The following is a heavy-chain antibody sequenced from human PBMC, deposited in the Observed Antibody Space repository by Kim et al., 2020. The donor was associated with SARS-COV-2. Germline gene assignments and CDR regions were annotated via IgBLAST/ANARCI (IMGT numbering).Heavy chain of an antibody. J-gene: IGHJ4*02. Sequence: SETLSLTCAVYGGSFSGYYWSWIREPPGKGLEWIGEINHSGSTNYNPSLKSRVTIPVDTSKNQFSLKLSSVTAADTAVYYCATTGTAMSPRPDSSAVDYWGQRTPVTDPS. V-gene: IGHV4-34*01. CDR2: INHSGST. CDR3: ATTGTAMSPRPDSSAVDY. CDR1: GGSFSGYY. D-gene: IGHD5-18*01.